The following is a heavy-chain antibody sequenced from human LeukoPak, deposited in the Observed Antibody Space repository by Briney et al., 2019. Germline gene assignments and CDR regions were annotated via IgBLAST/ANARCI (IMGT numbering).Heavy chain of an antibody. J-gene: IGHJ3*02. CDR3: ARAYSGSYFSANSVDAFDI. V-gene: IGHV3-48*01. Sequence: GGSLRLSCAASGFTFSSYSMNWVRQAPGKGLEWVSYISSSSSTIYYADSVKGRFTISRDNAKNSLYLQMNSLRAEDTAVYYCARAYSGSYFSANSVDAFDIWGQGTMVTVSS. CDR1: GFTFSSYS. D-gene: IGHD1-26*01. CDR2: ISSSSSTI.